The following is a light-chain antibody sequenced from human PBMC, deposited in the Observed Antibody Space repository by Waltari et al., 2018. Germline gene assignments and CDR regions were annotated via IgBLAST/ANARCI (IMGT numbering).Light chain of an antibody. CDR3: QQYKDFPWT. V-gene: IGKV1-5*03. Sequence: DIQMTQSPSTLSASVGDRVTITCRASQSVNTWLAWFQQLPGKAPKVLVYKASNLEPGVPSSVSGSGSGTDFTLTISCLQPDVFASYYCQQYKDFPWTFGQGTKVEIK. CDR2: KAS. CDR1: QSVNTW. J-gene: IGKJ1*01.